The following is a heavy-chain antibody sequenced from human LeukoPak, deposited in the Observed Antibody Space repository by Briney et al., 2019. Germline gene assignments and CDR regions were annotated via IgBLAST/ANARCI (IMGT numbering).Heavy chain of an antibody. V-gene: IGHV4-39*01. CDR2: IYYSGST. Sequence: SETLSLTCTVSGGSISSSSYYWGWIRQPPGEGLEWIGSIYYSGSTYYNPSLKSRVTISVDTSKNQFSLKLSSVTAADTAVYYCARHGYSSSFLNWFDPWGQGTLVTVSS. CDR3: ARHGYSSSFLNWFDP. J-gene: IGHJ5*02. D-gene: IGHD6-13*01. CDR1: GGSISSSSYY.